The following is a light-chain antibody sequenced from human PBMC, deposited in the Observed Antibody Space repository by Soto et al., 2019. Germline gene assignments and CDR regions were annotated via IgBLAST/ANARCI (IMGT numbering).Light chain of an antibody. Sequence: EVVLAQSPATLSLSPGERATLSCRASQSVSRHLAWYQQKLGQPPRLLIYDTSNRATGIPPRFSGSGSGTDFTLIISSLEPEDFAVYYCQQRFNWPWTFGQGTKVDIK. V-gene: IGKV3-11*01. CDR2: DTS. CDR3: QQRFNWPWT. J-gene: IGKJ1*01. CDR1: QSVSRH.